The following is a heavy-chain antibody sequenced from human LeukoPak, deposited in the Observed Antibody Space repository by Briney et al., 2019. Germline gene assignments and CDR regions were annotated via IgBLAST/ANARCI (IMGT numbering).Heavy chain of an antibody. D-gene: IGHD6-13*01. CDR2: ISGGST. CDR3: AKAYSSSWYWGVWFDP. J-gene: IGHJ5*02. CDR1: GFTFSSYA. V-gene: IGHV3-23*01. Sequence: PGGSLRLSCAASGFTFSSYAMSWVRQAPGKGLEWVSAISGGSTYYADSVKGRFTISRDNSKNTLYLQMNSLRAEDTAVYYCAKAYSSSWYWGVWFDPWGQGTLVTVSS.